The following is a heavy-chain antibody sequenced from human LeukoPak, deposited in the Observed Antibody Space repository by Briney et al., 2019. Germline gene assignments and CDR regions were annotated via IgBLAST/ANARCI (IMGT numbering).Heavy chain of an antibody. CDR1: GGSISSSSYY. V-gene: IGHV4-39*07. CDR2: IYYSGST. D-gene: IGHD4-17*01. Sequence: SGTLSLTCTVSGGSISSSSYYWGWIRQPPGKGLEWIGSIYYSGSTYYNPSLKSRVTISVDTSKNQFSLKLSSVTVADTAVYYCARGAPDYGDYGPFDYWGQGTLATVSS. CDR3: ARGAPDYGDYGPFDY. J-gene: IGHJ4*02.